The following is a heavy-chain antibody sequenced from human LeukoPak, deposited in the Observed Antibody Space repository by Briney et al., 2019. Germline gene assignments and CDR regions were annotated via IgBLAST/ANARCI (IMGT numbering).Heavy chain of an antibody. J-gene: IGHJ3*02. CDR2: IYYSGST. CDR1: GGSISSYY. V-gene: IGHV4-59*01. Sequence: SETLSLTCTVSGGSISSYYWSWIRQPPGKGLEWIGYIYYSGSTNYNPSLKSRVTISVDTSKNQFSLKLSSVTAADTAVYYCARDGLPATVTEEGAFDIWGQGTMVTVSS. D-gene: IGHD4-11*01. CDR3: ARDGLPATVTEEGAFDI.